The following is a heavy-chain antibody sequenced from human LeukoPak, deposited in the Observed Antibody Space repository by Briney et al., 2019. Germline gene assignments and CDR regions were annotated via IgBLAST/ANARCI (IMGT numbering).Heavy chain of an antibody. CDR2: INHSGST. V-gene: IGHV4-34*01. D-gene: IGHD2-2*02. CDR3: ARGRGRYCSSTSCYTGPYNWFDP. CDR1: GGSFSGYY. Sequence: SETLSLTCAVYGGSFSGYYWSWIRQPPGKGLEWIGEINHSGSTNYNPSLKSRVTISVDTSKNQFSLKLSSVTAADTAVYYCARGRGRYCSSTSCYTGPYNWFDPWRQGTLVTVSS. J-gene: IGHJ5*02.